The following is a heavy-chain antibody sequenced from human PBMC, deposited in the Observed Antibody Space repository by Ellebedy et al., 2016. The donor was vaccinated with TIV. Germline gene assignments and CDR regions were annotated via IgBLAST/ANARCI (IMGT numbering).Heavy chain of an antibody. J-gene: IGHJ4*02. CDR3: ARAPRDGPRYPVLGY. CDR2: IIPIFGTA. Sequence: SVKVSCXASGGTFSSYAISWVRQAPGQGLEWMGGIIPIFGTANYAQKFQGRVTITADESTSTAYMKLSSLRSEDTAVYYCARAPRDGPRYPVLGYWGQGTLVTVSS. D-gene: IGHD5-24*01. V-gene: IGHV1-69*13. CDR1: GGTFSSYA.